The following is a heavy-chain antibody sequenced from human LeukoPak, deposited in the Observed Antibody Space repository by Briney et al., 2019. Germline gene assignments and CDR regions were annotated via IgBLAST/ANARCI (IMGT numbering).Heavy chain of an antibody. CDR1: GGPFSGYY. Sequence: TSETLSLTCAVYGGPFSGYYWSWIRQPPGKGLEWIGEINHSGSTNYNPSLKSRVTISVDTSKNQFSLKLSSVTAADTAVYYCARGGFSGYGVVRCPSTRQQFDYWGQGTLVTVSS. D-gene: IGHD3-3*01. J-gene: IGHJ4*02. CDR2: INHSGST. CDR3: ARGGFSGYGVVRCPSTRQQFDY. V-gene: IGHV4-34*01.